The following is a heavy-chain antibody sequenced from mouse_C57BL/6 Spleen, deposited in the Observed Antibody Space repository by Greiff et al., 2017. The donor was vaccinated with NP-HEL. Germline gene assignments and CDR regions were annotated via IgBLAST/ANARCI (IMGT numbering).Heavy chain of an antibody. CDR3: TTDSYGYFDY. CDR1: GFNIKDDY. D-gene: IGHD1-1*01. J-gene: IGHJ2*01. Sequence: VQLQQSGAELVRPGASVKLSCTASGFNIKDDYMHWVKQRPEQGLEWIGWIDPENGDTEYASKFQGKATITADTSSNTAYLQLSSLTSEDTAVYYCTTDSYGYFDYWGQGTTLTVSS. CDR2: IDPENGDT. V-gene: IGHV14-4*01.